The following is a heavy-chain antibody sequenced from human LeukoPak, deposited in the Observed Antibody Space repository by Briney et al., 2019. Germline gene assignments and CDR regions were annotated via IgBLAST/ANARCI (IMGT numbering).Heavy chain of an antibody. Sequence: GGSLRLSCAASGFTFSSYAMSWVRQAPGKGLEWVSTISDSGGSTYYAESGKGRFTISRENFKNMLYLQMNSLRAEDTAVYYCAKDRYFGSGSYYNDYWGQGTLVTVSS. J-gene: IGHJ4*02. CDR2: ISDSGGST. CDR3: AKDRYFGSGSYYNDY. CDR1: GFTFSSYA. D-gene: IGHD3-10*01. V-gene: IGHV3-23*01.